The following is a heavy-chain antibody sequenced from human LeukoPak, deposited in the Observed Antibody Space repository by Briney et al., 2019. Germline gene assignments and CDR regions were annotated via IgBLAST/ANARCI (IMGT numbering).Heavy chain of an antibody. J-gene: IGHJ4*02. V-gene: IGHV3-66*01. D-gene: IGHD6-13*01. CDR2: IYSGGST. CDR3: ARYSSSLFDY. Sequence: PGGSLRLSCAASGFTVSSNYMSWVRQAPGKGLEWVSVIYSGGSTYYADSVKGRFTISRDNSKSTLYLQMNSLRAEDTAVYYCARYSSSLFDYWGQGTLVTVSS. CDR1: GFTVSSNY.